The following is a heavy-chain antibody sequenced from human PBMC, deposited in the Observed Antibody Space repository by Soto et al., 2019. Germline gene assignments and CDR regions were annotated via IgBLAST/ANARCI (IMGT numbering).Heavy chain of an antibody. CDR1: GFTFGDYA. CDR3: TRDNLERATEFDY. Sequence: PGGSLRLSCTASGFTFGDYAMSWFRQAPGKGLEWVGFIRSKAYGGTTEYAASVKGRFTISRDDSKSIAYLQMNSLKTEDTAVYYCTRDNLERATEFDYWGQGTLVTVSS. CDR2: IRSKAYGGTT. J-gene: IGHJ4*02. V-gene: IGHV3-49*03. D-gene: IGHD1-26*01.